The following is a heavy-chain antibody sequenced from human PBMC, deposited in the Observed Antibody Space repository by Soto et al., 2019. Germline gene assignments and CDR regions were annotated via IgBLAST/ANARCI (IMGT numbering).Heavy chain of an antibody. CDR3: VKDLNYDFWSGYNYYALEI. D-gene: IGHD3-3*01. Sequence: PGGSLRLSCVASGFTFNSYAMSWVRQAPGKGLEWVSGIRGNGRKKPYADSVKGRFTISRDNSKKTLFLQLTSLRVDDTAVYYCVKDLNYDFWSGYNYYALEIWGQGTTVTVSS. CDR2: IRGNGRKK. CDR1: GFTFNSYA. V-gene: IGHV3-23*01. J-gene: IGHJ6*02.